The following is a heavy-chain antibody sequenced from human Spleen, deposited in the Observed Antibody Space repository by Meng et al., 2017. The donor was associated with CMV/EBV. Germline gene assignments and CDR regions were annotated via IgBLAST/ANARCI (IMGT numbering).Heavy chain of an antibody. CDR2: ISASGAST. CDR1: GFTFSTYA. V-gene: IGHV3-23*01. Sequence: GGSLRLSCVASGFTFSTYAMSWVRQAPGKGLEWVSVISASGASTYYADSVKGRFIVSRDNSKNTMYLQMNSPRAEDTAVYYCARGGDGYTVGSLWYWGQGTLVTVSS. CDR3: ARGGDGYTVGSLWY. D-gene: IGHD5-24*01. J-gene: IGHJ4*02.